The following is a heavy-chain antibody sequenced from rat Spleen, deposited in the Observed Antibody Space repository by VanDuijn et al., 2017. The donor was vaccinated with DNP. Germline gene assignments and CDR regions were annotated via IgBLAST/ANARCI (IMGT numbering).Heavy chain of an antibody. CDR2: ISTSGSRT. D-gene: IGHD1-4*01. V-gene: IGHV5-25*01. J-gene: IGHJ4*01. CDR3: ARHVPGYNIMDA. Sequence: EVQLVESDGGLVQPGRSLKLSCAASGFTFSNYFMAWVRQVPKKGLEWVAAISTSGSRTFYPDSVKGRFTISRDNAKSGLYLQMDSLRSEDTATYYCARHVPGYNIMDAWGQGASVTVSS. CDR1: GFTFSNYF.